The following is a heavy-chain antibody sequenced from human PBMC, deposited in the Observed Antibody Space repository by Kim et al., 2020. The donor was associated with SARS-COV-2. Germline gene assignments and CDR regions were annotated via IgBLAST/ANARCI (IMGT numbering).Heavy chain of an antibody. D-gene: IGHD1-26*01. CDR3: VRGGGVS. CDR2: DGSNT. V-gene: IGHV3-74*01. J-gene: IGHJ5*02. Sequence: DGSNTKYADSVKGRFTISRDNAKNTLYLQMNSLRVEDTAVYYCVRGGGVSWGQGTLVTVSP.